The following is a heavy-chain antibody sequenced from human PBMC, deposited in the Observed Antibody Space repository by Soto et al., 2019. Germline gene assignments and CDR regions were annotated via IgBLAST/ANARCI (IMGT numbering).Heavy chain of an antibody. CDR2: IKKDGSEE. Sequence: EVQLVESGGGLVKPGGSLRLSCATTGFTFSNYWMTWVRQAPGRGLEGVANIKKDGSEEFYVDSVKGRFTIYRDNAKNSLFLQMNSLRAEDTAMYYCARGVYSSGWYPDYFDYWGQGTLVTVSS. CDR3: ARGVYSSGWYPDYFDY. D-gene: IGHD6-19*01. CDR1: GFTFSNYW. J-gene: IGHJ4*02. V-gene: IGHV3-7*04.